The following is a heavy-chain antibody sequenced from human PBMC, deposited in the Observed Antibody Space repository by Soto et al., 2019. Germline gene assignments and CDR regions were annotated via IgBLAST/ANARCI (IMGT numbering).Heavy chain of an antibody. Sequence: PGGSLRLSCVASGFTFSGYGMHWVRQAPGKGLEWLAVISHDGSDKYYADSVRGRFTISRDNSENTLYLQMHSLRPEDTAVYYCAKEDVWFAKDYWGQGTLVTVSS. D-gene: IGHD3-10*01. CDR3: AKEDVWFAKDY. J-gene: IGHJ4*02. CDR2: ISHDGSDK. CDR1: GFTFSGYG. V-gene: IGHV3-30*18.